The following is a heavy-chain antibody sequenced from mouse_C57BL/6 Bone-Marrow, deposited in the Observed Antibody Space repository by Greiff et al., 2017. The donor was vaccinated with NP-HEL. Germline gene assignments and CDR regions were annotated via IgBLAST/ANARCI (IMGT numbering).Heavy chain of an antibody. CDR2: IFPGSGST. CDR3: ARLYYYGSSYFDY. CDR1: GYTFTDYY. D-gene: IGHD1-1*01. V-gene: IGHV1-75*01. Sequence: LEESGPELVKPGASVKISCKASGYTFTDYYINWVKQRPGQGLEWIGWIFPGSGSTYYNEKFKGKATLTVDKSSSTAYMLLSSLTSEDSAVYFCARLYYYGSSYFDYWGQGTTLTVSS. J-gene: IGHJ2*01.